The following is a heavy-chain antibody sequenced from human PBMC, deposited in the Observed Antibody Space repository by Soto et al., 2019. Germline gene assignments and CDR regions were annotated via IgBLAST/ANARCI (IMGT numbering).Heavy chain of an antibody. CDR1: VCPMSTNYD. D-gene: IGHD4-17*01. J-gene: IGHJ3*02. Sequence: SETRSITGGGSVCPMSTNYDWGWLRQPPGKGLEWIGSIYHSGSTYYNPSLKSRVTISVDTSKNQFSLRLTSVTAADTAVYYCARDLYASIYDAFKIWGQGTMVTVSS. CDR2: IYHSGST. CDR3: ARDLYASIYDAFKI. V-gene: IGHV4-38-2*02.